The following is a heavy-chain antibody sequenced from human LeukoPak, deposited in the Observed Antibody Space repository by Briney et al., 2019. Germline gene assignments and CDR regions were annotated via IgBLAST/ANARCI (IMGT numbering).Heavy chain of an antibody. CDR3: ARGRYCSADICSGGDAFDI. D-gene: IGHD2-15*01. J-gene: IGHJ3*02. V-gene: IGHV4-4*07. CDR2: IYTRGST. Sequence: SETLSLTCTVSGGSINNYYWSWIRQPAGKGLERIGRIYTRGSTNYNPSLKSRVTMSVDTSKNQFSLKLSSVTAADTAVYYCARGRYCSADICSGGDAFDIWGQGTMVSVSS. CDR1: GGSINNYY.